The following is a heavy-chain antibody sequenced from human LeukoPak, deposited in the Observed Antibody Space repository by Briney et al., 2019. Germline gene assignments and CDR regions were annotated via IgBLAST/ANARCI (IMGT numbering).Heavy chain of an antibody. V-gene: IGHV4-38-2*01. CDR3: ARGYSYEYYFDY. Sequence: SETLSLTCAVSGYSNSSGYYWGWIRQPPGKGLEWIGSIYHSGSTYYNPSLKSRVTISVDTSKNQFSLKLSSVTAADTAVYYCARGYSYEYYFDYWAREPWSPSPQ. CDR2: IYHSGST. J-gene: IGHJ4*02. D-gene: IGHD5-18*01. CDR1: GYSNSSGYY.